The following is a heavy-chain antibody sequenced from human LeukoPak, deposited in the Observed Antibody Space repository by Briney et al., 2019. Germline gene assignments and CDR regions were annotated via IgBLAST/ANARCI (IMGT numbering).Heavy chain of an antibody. CDR2: ISAYNGNT. D-gene: IGHD3-3*01. CDR3: ERDLGVGYDFWSGYLDPHFDY. V-gene: IGHV1-18*01. Sequence: ASVKVSCKASGYTFTSYGISWVRQAPGQGLEWVGWISAYNGNTNYAQKLQGRVTMTTDTSTSTAYMELRSLRSDDTAVYYCERDLGVGYDFWSGYLDPHFDYWGQGTLVTVSS. CDR1: GYTFTSYG. J-gene: IGHJ4*02.